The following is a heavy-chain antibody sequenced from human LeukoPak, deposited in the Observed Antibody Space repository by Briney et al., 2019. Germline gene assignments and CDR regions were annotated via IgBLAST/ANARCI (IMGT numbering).Heavy chain of an antibody. CDR3: ARGTNEAGYSSSWYKGNWFDP. V-gene: IGHV1-18*01. D-gene: IGHD6-13*01. Sequence: ASVKVSCKASGYTFTSYGTSWVRQAPGQGLEWMGWISAYNGNTNYAQKLQGRVTMTTDTSTSTAYMELRSLRSDDTAVYYCARGTNEAGYSSSWYKGNWFDPWGQGTLVTVSS. J-gene: IGHJ5*02. CDR1: GYTFTSYG. CDR2: ISAYNGNT.